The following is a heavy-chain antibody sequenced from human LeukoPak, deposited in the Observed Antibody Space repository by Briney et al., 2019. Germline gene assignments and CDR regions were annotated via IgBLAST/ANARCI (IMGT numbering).Heavy chain of an antibody. J-gene: IGHJ4*02. D-gene: IGHD4-17*01. Sequence: GGSLRLSCAASGFTFSTYWMNWFRQTPGKGLEWVAKIKADGGEKDHVASVKGRFTISRDNSKNTLYLQMNSLRAEDTAVYYCARSGSDYVFNYWGQGTLVTVSS. CDR1: GFTFSTYW. V-gene: IGHV3-7*01. CDR3: ARSGSDYVFNY. CDR2: IKADGGEK.